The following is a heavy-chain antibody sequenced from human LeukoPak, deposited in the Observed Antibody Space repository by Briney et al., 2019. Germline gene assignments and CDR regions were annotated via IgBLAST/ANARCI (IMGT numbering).Heavy chain of an antibody. CDR3: ARLNYDFWSGYYGSIDY. CDR1: GYTFTGYY. J-gene: IGHJ4*02. CDR2: INPNSGGT. V-gene: IGHV1-2*02. Sequence: ASVKVSCKASGYTFTGYYMHWVRRAPGQGLEWMGWINPNSGGTNYAQKFQGRVTMTRDTSISTAYMELSRLRSGDTAVYYCARLNYDFWSGYYGSIDYWGQGTLVTVSS. D-gene: IGHD3-3*01.